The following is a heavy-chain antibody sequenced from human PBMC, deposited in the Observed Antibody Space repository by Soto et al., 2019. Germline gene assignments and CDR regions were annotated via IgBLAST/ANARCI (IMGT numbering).Heavy chain of an antibody. CDR2: ISGSGGST. CDR3: AKKYSGYDFYFDY. Sequence: GGSLRLSCAASGFTFSSYAMSWVRQAPGKGLEWVSAISGSGGSTYYADSVKGRFTISRDKSKNTLYLQMNSLRAEDTAVYYCAKKYSGYDFYFDYWGQGTLVTVSS. D-gene: IGHD5-12*01. V-gene: IGHV3-23*01. J-gene: IGHJ4*02. CDR1: GFTFSSYA.